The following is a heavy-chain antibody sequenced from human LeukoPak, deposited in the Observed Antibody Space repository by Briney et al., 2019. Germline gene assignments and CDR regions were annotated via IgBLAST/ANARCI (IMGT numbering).Heavy chain of an antibody. CDR2: IYHSGST. V-gene: IGHV4-30-2*01. D-gene: IGHD6-25*01. CDR1: GGSISSGGYY. Sequence: SQTLSLTCTVSGGSISSGGYYWSWIRQPPGKGLEWIGYIYHSGSTYYNPSLKSRVTISVDRSKNQFSLKLSSVTAADTAVYYCAREGSYSSGTLGNYYYYMDVWGKGTTVTVSS. J-gene: IGHJ6*03. CDR3: AREGSYSSGTLGNYYYYMDV.